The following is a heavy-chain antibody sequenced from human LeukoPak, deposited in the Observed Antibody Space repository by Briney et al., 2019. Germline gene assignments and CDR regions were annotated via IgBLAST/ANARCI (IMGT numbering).Heavy chain of an antibody. CDR1: GFTFSDYY. CDR2: IYSGGST. J-gene: IGHJ6*02. V-gene: IGHV3-53*01. CDR3: ARDRVTRGYSYGIPLYGMDV. D-gene: IGHD5-18*01. Sequence: GGSLRLSCAASGFTFSDYYMSWVRQAPGKGLEWVSVIYSGGSTYYADSVKGRFTISRDNSKNTVNLQMNSLRAEDTAVYYCARDRVTRGYSYGIPLYGMDVWGQGTTVTVSS.